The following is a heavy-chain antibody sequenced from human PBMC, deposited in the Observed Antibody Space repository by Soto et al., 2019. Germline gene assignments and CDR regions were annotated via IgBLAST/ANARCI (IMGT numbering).Heavy chain of an antibody. CDR1: GYSFTSYW. J-gene: IGHJ4*02. V-gene: IGHV5-51*01. D-gene: IGHD3-22*01. CDR2: IYPGDSDT. CDR3: ATSEEYYYDSSGYYPGPLDY. Sequence: GESLKISCKGSGYSFTSYWIGWVRQMPGKGLEWMGIIYPGDSDTRYSPSFQGQVTISADKSISTAYLQWSSLKASDTAMYYCATSEEYYYDSSGYYPGPLDYWGQGTLVTVSS.